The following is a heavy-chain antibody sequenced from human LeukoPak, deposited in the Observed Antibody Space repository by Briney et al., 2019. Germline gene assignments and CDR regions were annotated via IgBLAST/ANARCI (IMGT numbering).Heavy chain of an antibody. CDR2: IYYSGST. CDR3: ASSGGKDY. Sequence: SETLSLTCTVSGGSISSYYWSWIRQPPGKGLEWIGYIYYSGSTNYNPSLRSRVTISVDTSKNQFSLKLSTVTAADTAVYYCASSGGKDYWGQGTLVTVSS. V-gene: IGHV4-59*01. D-gene: IGHD4-23*01. CDR1: GGSISSYY. J-gene: IGHJ4*02.